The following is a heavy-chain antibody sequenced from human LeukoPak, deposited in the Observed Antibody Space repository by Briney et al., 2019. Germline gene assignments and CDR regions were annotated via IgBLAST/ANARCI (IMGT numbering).Heavy chain of an antibody. V-gene: IGHV1-2*02. CDR2: INPNSGGT. Sequence: ASVKVSCKASGYTFTGYYMHWVRQAPGQGLEWMGWINPNSGGTNYAQKFQGRVTMTRDTSTSTAYMELSRLRSDDTAVYYCARDVGATTRDYYYMDVWGKGTTVTVSS. J-gene: IGHJ6*03. CDR3: ARDVGATTRDYYYMDV. CDR1: GYTFTGYY. D-gene: IGHD1-26*01.